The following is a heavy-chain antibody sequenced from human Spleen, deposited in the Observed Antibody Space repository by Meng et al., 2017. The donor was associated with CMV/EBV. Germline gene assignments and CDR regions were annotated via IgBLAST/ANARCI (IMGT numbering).Heavy chain of an antibody. D-gene: IGHD1-26*01. V-gene: IGHV1-2*02. CDR3: ARVGGHSGSYSAPVYYYYGMDV. Sequence: ASVKVSCKASKYTFTASYIHWVRQAPGQGLEWMGWINPNSGGTNYAQKFQGRVTMTRDTSISTAYMELSRLRSDDTAVYYCARVGGHSGSYSAPVYYYYGMDVWGQGTTVTVSS. J-gene: IGHJ6*02. CDR2: INPNSGGT. CDR1: KYTFTASY.